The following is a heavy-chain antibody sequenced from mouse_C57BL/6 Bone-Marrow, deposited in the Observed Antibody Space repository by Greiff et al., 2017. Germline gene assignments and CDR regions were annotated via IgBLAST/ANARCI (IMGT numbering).Heavy chain of an antibody. D-gene: IGHD1-1*01. J-gene: IGHJ4*01. CDR2: ISYDGSN. Sequence: VQLQQSGPGLVKPSQSLSLTCSVTGYSITSGYYWNWIRQFPGNKLEWMGYISYDGSNNYNPSLKNRISITRDTSKNQFFLKLNSVTTEDTATYYCARDHYGSAMDYWGQGTSVTVSS. CDR1: GYSITSGYY. V-gene: IGHV3-6*01. CDR3: ARDHYGSAMDY.